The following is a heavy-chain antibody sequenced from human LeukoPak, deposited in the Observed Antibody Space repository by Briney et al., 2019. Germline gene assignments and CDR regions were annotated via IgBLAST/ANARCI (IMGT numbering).Heavy chain of an antibody. D-gene: IGHD1-26*01. CDR1: GFTFDDYA. CDR2: ISWSSGSI. V-gene: IGHV3-9*01. J-gene: IGHJ4*02. CDR3: AKEGDSGSYSY. Sequence: PGRSLRLSCAASGFTFDDYAMHWVRQAPGKGLEWVSGISWSSGSIGYADSVKGRFTISRDNAKNSLYLQMNSLRAEDTALYYCAKEGDSGSYSYWGQGTLVTVSS.